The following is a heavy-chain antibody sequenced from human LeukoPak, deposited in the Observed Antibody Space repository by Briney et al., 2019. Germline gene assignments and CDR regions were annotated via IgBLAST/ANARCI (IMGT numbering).Heavy chain of an antibody. CDR2: ISYDGSNK. V-gene: IGHV3-30*04. D-gene: IGHD6-19*01. CDR1: GFTFSSYA. Sequence: GGSLRLSCAASGFTFSSYAMHWVRQAPGKGLEWVAVISYDGSNKYYADSVKGQFTISRDNSKNTLYLQMNSLRAEDTAVYYCARVPVLAGTDYYYGMDVWGKGTTVTVSS. CDR3: ARVPVLAGTDYYYGMDV. J-gene: IGHJ6*04.